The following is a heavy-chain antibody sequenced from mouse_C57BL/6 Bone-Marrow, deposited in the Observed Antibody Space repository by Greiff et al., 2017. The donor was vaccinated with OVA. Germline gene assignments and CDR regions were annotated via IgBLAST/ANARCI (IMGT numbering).Heavy chain of an antibody. J-gene: IGHJ2*01. CDR3: ARGWDY. CDR2: ISSGGSYT. CDR1: GFTFSSYG. Sequence: EVQGVESGGDLVKPGGSLKLSCAASGFTFSSYGMSWVRQTPDKRLEWVATISSGGSYTYYPDSVKGRFTISRDNAKNTLYLQMSSLKSEDTAMYYCARGWDYWGQGTTLTVSS. V-gene: IGHV5-6*01. D-gene: IGHD3-3*01.